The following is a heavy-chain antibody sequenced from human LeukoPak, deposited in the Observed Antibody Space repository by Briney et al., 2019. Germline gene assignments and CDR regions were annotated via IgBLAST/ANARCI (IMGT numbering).Heavy chain of an antibody. J-gene: IGHJ4*02. D-gene: IGHD5-18*01. CDR1: GFTFSSYV. CDR2: IWSDGSNK. CDR3: ARDPGYSYGNPVDY. V-gene: IGHV3-33*01. Sequence: PGGSLRLSCAASGFTFSSYVMHWVRQAPGKGLGWVALIWSDGSNKYYADSVKGRFTISRDNSENTLYLQMNSLRAEDTAVYYCARDPGYSYGNPVDYWGQGTLVTVSS.